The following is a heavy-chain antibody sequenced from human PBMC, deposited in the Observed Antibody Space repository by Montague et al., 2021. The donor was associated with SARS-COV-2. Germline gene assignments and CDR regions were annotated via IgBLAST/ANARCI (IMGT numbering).Heavy chain of an antibody. Sequence: CAISGDSVSSNRAAWNWIRQSPSRGLEWLGRTYYRSKWYNDYAVSVKSRITINPDTSKNQFSLQLSSVTPEDTAVYYCARGGSWLYYFDYWGQGTLVTVSS. CDR2: TYYRSKWYN. D-gene: IGHD6-13*01. V-gene: IGHV6-1*01. CDR1: GDSVSSNRAA. CDR3: ARGGSWLYYFDY. J-gene: IGHJ4*02.